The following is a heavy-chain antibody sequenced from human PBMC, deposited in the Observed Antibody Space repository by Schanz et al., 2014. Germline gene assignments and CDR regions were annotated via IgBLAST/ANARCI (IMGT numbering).Heavy chain of an antibody. D-gene: IGHD3-22*01. J-gene: IGHJ4*02. Sequence: DVQLLESGGGLVQPGGSLRLSCAASGFTFSSYAMSWVRQPPGKGLEWFSAISGSGRDTYYAASVKGRFTISRDNSKNTLSLQMNSLRAEDTAVYYCARDKGGYYPFDYWGQGSLVTVSS. CDR3: ARDKGGYYPFDY. V-gene: IGHV3-23*01. CDR1: GFTFSSYA. CDR2: ISGSGRDT.